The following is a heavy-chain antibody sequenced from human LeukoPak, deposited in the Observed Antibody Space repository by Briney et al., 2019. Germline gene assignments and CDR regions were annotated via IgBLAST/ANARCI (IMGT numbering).Heavy chain of an antibody. CDR1: GFTFSSYA. CDR3: ARELLRGDENYYYGMDV. J-gene: IGHJ6*02. V-gene: IGHV3-30-3*01. Sequence: GGSLRLSCAASGFTFSSYAMHWVRQAPGKGLEWEAVISYDGSNKYYADSVKGRFTISRDNSKNTLYLQMNSLRAEDTAVYYCARELLRGDENYYYGMDVWGQGTTVTVSS. D-gene: IGHD2-15*01. CDR2: ISYDGSNK.